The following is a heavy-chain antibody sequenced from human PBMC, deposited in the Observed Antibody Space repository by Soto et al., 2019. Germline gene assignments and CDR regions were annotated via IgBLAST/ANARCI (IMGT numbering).Heavy chain of an antibody. Sequence: PSETLSLTCAVYGGSFSGYYWSWIRQPPGKGLEWIGEINHSGSTNYNPSLKSRVTISVDTSKNQFSLKLSSVTAADTAVYYCARGTPYSSSWYYSPFLDYWGQGTLVTVSS. CDR1: GGSFSGYY. V-gene: IGHV4-34*01. CDR2: INHSGST. J-gene: IGHJ4*02. D-gene: IGHD6-13*01. CDR3: ARGTPYSSSWYYSPFLDY.